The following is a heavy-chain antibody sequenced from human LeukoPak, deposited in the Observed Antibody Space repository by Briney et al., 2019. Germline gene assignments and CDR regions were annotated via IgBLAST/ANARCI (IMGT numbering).Heavy chain of an antibody. CDR3: ARAYYYILTGYENFDY. CDR2: INPKNGGT. V-gene: IGHV1-2*02. D-gene: IGHD3-9*01. CDR1: GYTFTVYY. J-gene: IGHJ4*02. Sequence: ASVKVSCKASGYTFTVYYIHWVRQAPGQGLEWMGWINPKNGGTNYVQKFQGRVTMTRDRAIRTGYMELSRLRSDDTAVYYSARAYYYILTGYENFDYWGQGTLVTVSS.